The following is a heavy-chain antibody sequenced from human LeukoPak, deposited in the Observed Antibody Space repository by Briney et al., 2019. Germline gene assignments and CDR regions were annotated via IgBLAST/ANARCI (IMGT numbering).Heavy chain of an antibody. V-gene: IGHV1-69*15. Sequence: SVKVSCKASGGTFSSYAISWVRQAPGQGLEWMGRIIPIFGTANYAQKFQGRVTITADESTSTAYMELSSLRSEDTAVYYCARDGDCSGGSCYSGGYYWGQGTLVTVSS. CDR3: ARDGDCSGGSCYSGGYY. CDR2: IIPIFGTA. J-gene: IGHJ4*02. CDR1: GGTFSSYA. D-gene: IGHD2-15*01.